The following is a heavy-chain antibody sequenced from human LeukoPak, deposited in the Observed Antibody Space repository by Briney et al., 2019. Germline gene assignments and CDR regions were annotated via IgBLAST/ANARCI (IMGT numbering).Heavy chain of an antibody. CDR1: GFTFSSYG. Sequence: GGSLRLSCAAFGFTFSSYGMHWVRQAPGKGLEWVAVIWYDGSNKYYADSVKGRFTISRDNSKNTLYLQMNSLRAEDTAVYYCARSIAVAGTFFDYWGQGTLVTVSS. V-gene: IGHV3-33*01. D-gene: IGHD6-19*01. CDR3: ARSIAVAGTFFDY. J-gene: IGHJ4*02. CDR2: IWYDGSNK.